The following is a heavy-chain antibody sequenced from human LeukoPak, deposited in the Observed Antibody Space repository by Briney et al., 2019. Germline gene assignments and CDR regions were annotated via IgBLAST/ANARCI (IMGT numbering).Heavy chain of an antibody. J-gene: IGHJ4*02. CDR2: ISGTDGST. Sequence: GGSLRLSCAASGFTFSSYAMTWVRQAPGKGLEWVSAISGTDGSTFYADSVKGRFTISRDNSKNTLYLQMNSLRAEDTAVYYCAEETGYRWFSSVDFWGQGNLVTVSS. V-gene: IGHV3-23*01. D-gene: IGHD1-14*01. CDR3: AEETGYRWFSSVDF. CDR1: GFTFSSYA.